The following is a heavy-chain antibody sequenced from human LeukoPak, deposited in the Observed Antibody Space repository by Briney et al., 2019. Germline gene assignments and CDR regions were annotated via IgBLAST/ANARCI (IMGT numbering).Heavy chain of an antibody. J-gene: IGHJ2*01. CDR1: GFTYSSYA. Sequence: GGSLRLSCAASGFTYSSYAMSWVRQAPGTGLEWVSAISGSGGSTYCADSVKGRFTISRDNSKNTLYLQMNSLRAEDTAVYYCAKAGSSGYYYRNWYFDLWGRGTLVTVSS. CDR3: AKAGSSGYYYRNWYFDL. D-gene: IGHD3-22*01. V-gene: IGHV3-23*01. CDR2: ISGSGGST.